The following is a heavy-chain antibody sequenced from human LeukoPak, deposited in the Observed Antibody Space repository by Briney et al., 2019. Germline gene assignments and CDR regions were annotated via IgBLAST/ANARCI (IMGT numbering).Heavy chain of an antibody. Sequence: SETLSLTCTVSGYSISSGYYWGWIRQPPGKGLEWIGRIYHSGSTYYNPSLKSRVTISVETSKNQFSLKLKSVTAADTAVYYCARGGYYGSGNDFRFDPWGQGTLVTVSS. J-gene: IGHJ5*02. CDR3: ARGGYYGSGNDFRFDP. V-gene: IGHV4-38-2*02. CDR1: GYSISSGYY. CDR2: IYHSGST. D-gene: IGHD3-10*01.